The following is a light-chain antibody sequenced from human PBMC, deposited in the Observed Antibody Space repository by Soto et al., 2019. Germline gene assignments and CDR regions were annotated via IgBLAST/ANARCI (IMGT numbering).Light chain of an antibody. J-gene: IGKJ1*01. Sequence: DLQMTPSPSSLSSSVGDRVPITGRASQSISRYLNWYQQTPGKAPKLLIYTTSSLQSGSPSRFSGSGSGTDFTLTISRLNPEDFATYYRQQTYSTWTCGKGTKVDIK. CDR2: TTS. V-gene: IGKV1-39*01. CDR1: QSISRY. CDR3: QQTYSTWT.